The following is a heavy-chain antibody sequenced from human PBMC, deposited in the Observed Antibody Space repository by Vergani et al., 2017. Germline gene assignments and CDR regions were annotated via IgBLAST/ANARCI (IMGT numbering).Heavy chain of an antibody. V-gene: IGHV5-51*01. Sequence: EVQLVQSGAEVKKPGESLKISCKGSGYRFTSYWIGWVRQMPGKGLECMGIIYSGDSDTRYSPSFQGQVTISADESISTAYLQWSSLKASDTAMYYCARLETTVVTPGLFDYWGRGTLVTVSS. CDR1: GYRFTSYW. D-gene: IGHD4-23*01. CDR3: ARLETTVVTPGLFDY. J-gene: IGHJ4*02. CDR2: IYSGDSDT.